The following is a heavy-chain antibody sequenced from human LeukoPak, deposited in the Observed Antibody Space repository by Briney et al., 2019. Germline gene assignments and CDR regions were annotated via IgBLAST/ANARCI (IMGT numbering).Heavy chain of an antibody. CDR2: INPNSGGT. D-gene: IGHD2-2*01. J-gene: IGHJ4*02. CDR1: GFTFTAYY. Sequence: ASVKVSCKASGFTFTAYYMHWVRQAPGQGLEWMGWINPNSGGTNYAQKFQGRVTMTRDTSISTAYMELSRLRSDDTAVYYCARDRVVVPAAFDYWGQGTLVTVSS. CDR3: ARDRVVVPAAFDY. V-gene: IGHV1-2*02.